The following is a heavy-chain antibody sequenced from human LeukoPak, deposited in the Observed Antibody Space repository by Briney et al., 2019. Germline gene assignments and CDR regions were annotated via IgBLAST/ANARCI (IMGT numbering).Heavy chain of an antibody. CDR3: ARDRGYSTFDY. V-gene: IGHV3-7*01. D-gene: IGHD3-22*01. Sequence: ETLSLTCAVYGGSFSGYYWSWVRQAPGKGLEWVANIKQDATEKNYVDSVKGRFTISRDNAKNSLYLQMNSLRVEDTAVYYCARDRGYSTFDYWGQGTLVTVSS. J-gene: IGHJ4*02. CDR2: IKQDATEK. CDR1: GGSFSGYY.